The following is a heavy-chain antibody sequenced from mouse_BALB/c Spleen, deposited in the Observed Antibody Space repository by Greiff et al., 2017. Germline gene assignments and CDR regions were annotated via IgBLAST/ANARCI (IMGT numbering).Heavy chain of an antibody. V-gene: IGHV3-2*02. Sequence: EVKLLESGPGLVKPSQSLSLTCTVTGYSITSDYAWNWIRQFPGNKLEWMGYISYSGSTSYNPSLKSRISITRDTSKNQFFLQLNSVTTEDTATYYCARWGGLDYWGQGTTLTVSS. CDR1: GYSITSDYA. CDR2: ISYSGST. CDR3: ARWGGLDY. J-gene: IGHJ2*01.